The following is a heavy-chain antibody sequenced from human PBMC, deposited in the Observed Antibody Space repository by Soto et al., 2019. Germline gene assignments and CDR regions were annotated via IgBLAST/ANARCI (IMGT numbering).Heavy chain of an antibody. D-gene: IGHD6-13*01. CDR3: ARSTEATGTLKY. CDR2: VHHAGST. CDR1: GDSITNGYY. J-gene: IGHJ4*02. V-gene: IGHV4-38-2*02. Sequence: SETLSLTCTVSGDSITNGYYWGWIRQPPGRGLEWIASVHHAGSTFYSPSLMRRVTISVDRSKNQFSLKVTSVTVADTAVYYCARSTEATGTLKYWGQGTLVTVSS.